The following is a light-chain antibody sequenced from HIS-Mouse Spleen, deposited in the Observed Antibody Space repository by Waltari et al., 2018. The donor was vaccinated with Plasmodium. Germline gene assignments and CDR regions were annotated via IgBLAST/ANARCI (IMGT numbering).Light chain of an antibody. J-gene: IGLJ3*02. CDR1: VLAKKS. Sequence: SYELTQPSSVSVSPGQTARITCSGDVLAKKSARWFQQKPGQAPVLVIYKDSERPSGIPERFSGSSAGTTVTLTISGAQVEEEADYYCYSAADNNRVFGGGTKLTVL. CDR2: KDS. CDR3: YSAADNNRV. V-gene: IGLV3-27*01.